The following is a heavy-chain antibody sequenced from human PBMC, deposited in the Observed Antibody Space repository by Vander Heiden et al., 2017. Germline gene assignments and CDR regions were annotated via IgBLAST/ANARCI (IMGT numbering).Heavy chain of an antibody. CDR3: AKGSNQLASS. D-gene: IGHD4-4*01. CDR1: GFTFNAYA. J-gene: IGHJ4*02. Sequence: QVQLVESGGGVVQPGTSLRLSCAASGFTFNAYAIHWVRQAPGKGLEWVAVISFDDTDKYYADSVKGRFTISRDSSENTVYLQMNSLRTDDTARYYCAKGSNQLASSWGQGTLI. V-gene: IGHV3-30*18. CDR2: ISFDDTDK.